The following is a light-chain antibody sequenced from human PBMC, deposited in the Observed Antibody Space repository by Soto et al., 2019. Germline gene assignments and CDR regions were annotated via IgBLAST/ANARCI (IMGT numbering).Light chain of an antibody. CDR2: RTN. V-gene: IGLV1-44*01. Sequence: QSVLTQPPSVSGTPGQRVIISCSGSSSSIGSNAVNWYQQVPEKAPKLLIYRTNQRPSGVSDRFSGSASGTSASLAISGLQSEDEADYYCAAWDDSLKGPVFGGGTKLTVL. CDR1: SSSIGSNA. J-gene: IGLJ3*02. CDR3: AAWDDSLKGPV.